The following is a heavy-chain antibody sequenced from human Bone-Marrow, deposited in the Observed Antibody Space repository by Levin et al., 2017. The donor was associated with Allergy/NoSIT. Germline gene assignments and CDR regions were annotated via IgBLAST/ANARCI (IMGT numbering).Heavy chain of an antibody. Sequence: GESLKISCKASGYTFTGHYVYWVRQAPGQGLEWLGRINPNSGGPNYGKKFQGRVTMTSDTSISTAYLDLSRLTADDTAVYYCARGQYDGNSGHYFYYYSGMDVWGQGTAVTVSS. CDR3: ARGQYDGNSGHYFYYYSGMDV. CDR1: GYTFTGHY. D-gene: IGHD3-22*01. V-gene: IGHV1-2*06. CDR2: INPNSGGP. J-gene: IGHJ6*02.